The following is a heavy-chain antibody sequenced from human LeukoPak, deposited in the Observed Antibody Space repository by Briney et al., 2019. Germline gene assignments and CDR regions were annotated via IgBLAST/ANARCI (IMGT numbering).Heavy chain of an antibody. CDR3: ARVRGDIVVVPAAFESGSLWFDP. V-gene: IGHV4-4*07. Sequence: SETLSLTCTVSGGSISSYYWSWIRQPAGKGLEWIGRIYTSGSTNYNPSLKSRVTMSVDTSKNQFSLKLSSVTAADTAVYYCARVRGDIVVVPAAFESGSLWFDPWGQGTLVTVSS. CDR2: IYTSGST. J-gene: IGHJ5*02. D-gene: IGHD2-2*01. CDR1: GGSISSYY.